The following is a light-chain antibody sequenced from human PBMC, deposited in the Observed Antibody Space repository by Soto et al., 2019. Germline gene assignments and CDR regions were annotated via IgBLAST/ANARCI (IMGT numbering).Light chain of an antibody. Sequence: DIQMTQSPSSLSASVRDRVTITCRASQSISTYLNWYQHKSGKAPNLLIYGASRLQSGVPSRFSGSGSGTDFTLTINSLQPEDFATYYCQQSHSSPYTFGQGTKMEIK. CDR1: QSISTY. V-gene: IGKV1-39*01. CDR2: GAS. J-gene: IGKJ2*01. CDR3: QQSHSSPYT.